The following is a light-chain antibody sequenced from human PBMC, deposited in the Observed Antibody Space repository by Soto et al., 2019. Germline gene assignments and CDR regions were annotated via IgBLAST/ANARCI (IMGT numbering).Light chain of an antibody. J-gene: IGKJ2*01. CDR1: QGISSY. CDR3: QQLNSYPHT. CDR2: AAS. V-gene: IGKV1-9*01. Sequence: DIQLTQSPSFLSASVGDRVTITCRASQGISSYLAWYQEKPGKAPKLLIYAASTLRGGVPSRFSGSGSGTEFTLTISSLQPEDFATYYCQQLNSYPHTFGQGTKLEIK.